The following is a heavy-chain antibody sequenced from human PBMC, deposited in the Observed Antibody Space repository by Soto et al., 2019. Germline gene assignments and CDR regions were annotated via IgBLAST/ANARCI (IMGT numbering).Heavy chain of an antibody. CDR3: ARGTDYARWFDP. J-gene: IGHJ5*02. CDR1: GGSISSGGYS. Sequence: SETLSLTCAVSGGSISSGGYSWSWIRQPPGKGLEWIGYIYHSGSTYYNPSPKSRVTISVDRSKNQFSLKLSSVTAADTAVYYCARGTDYARWFDPWGQGTLVTVSS. D-gene: IGHD4-17*01. CDR2: IYHSGST. V-gene: IGHV4-30-2*01.